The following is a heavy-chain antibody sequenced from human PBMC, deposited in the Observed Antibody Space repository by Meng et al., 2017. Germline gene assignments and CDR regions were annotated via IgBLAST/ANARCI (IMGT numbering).Heavy chain of an antibody. J-gene: IGHJ6*02. CDR1: GFTFSSYS. V-gene: IGHV3-21*01. CDR2: ISSSSSYI. CDR3: ARDFCSSTSCYYYYYGMDV. D-gene: IGHD2-2*01. Sequence: GGSLRLSCAASGFTFSSYSMNWVRQAPGKGLEWVSSISSSSSYIYYADSVKGRFTISRDNAKNSLYLQMNSLRAEDTAVYYGARDFCSSTSCYYYYYGMDVWGQGTTVTVSS.